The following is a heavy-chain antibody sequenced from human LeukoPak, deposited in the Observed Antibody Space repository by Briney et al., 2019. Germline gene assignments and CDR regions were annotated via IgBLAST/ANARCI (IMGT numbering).Heavy chain of an antibody. Sequence: PSETLSLTCSVSGDSVSRSDSYWDWIRQPPGKGLEWIGTIYYSGRTYYSPSLKSRVTMSVDPSNNQFSLNLRSVTASDTALYYCARRRYYDGSGYLEWGQGTLLSVSS. V-gene: IGHV4-39*01. D-gene: IGHD3-22*01. CDR1: GDSVSRSDSY. J-gene: IGHJ1*01. CDR3: ARRRYYDGSGYLE. CDR2: IYYSGRT.